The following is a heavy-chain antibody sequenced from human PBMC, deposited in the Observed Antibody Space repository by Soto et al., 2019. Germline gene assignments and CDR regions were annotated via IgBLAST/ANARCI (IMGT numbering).Heavy chain of an antibody. CDR2: INHSGST. Sequence: PSETLSLTCAVYGGSFSVYYWSWIRQPPGKGLEWIGEINHSGSTNYNPSLKSRVTISVDTSKNQFSLKLSSVTAADTAVYYCARIRGSRIYYYYYMDVWGKGTTVTVSS. CDR3: ARIRGSRIYYYYYMDV. D-gene: IGHD2-15*01. V-gene: IGHV4-34*01. CDR1: GGSFSVYY. J-gene: IGHJ6*03.